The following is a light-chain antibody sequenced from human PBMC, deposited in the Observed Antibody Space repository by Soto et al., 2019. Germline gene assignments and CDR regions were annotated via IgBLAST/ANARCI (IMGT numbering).Light chain of an antibody. CDR2: WAS. CDR3: QQYFTTYSYT. J-gene: IGKJ2*01. Sequence: DIVMTQSPDSLALSLGDRATINCKSNQSLFYSANNRDYLAWYQHKPGQPPKLLIYWASTRESGVPDRFSGSGSGSDFTLTISSLQAEDVAIYYCQQYFTTYSYTFGQGTKLEIK. CDR1: QSLFYSANNRDY. V-gene: IGKV4-1*01.